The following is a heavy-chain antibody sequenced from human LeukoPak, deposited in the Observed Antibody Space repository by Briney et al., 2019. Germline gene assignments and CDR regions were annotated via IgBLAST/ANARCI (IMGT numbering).Heavy chain of an antibody. Sequence: SVKVSSKASGGTFSSYAISWVRQAPGQGLEWMGGIIPIFGTANYAQKFQGRVTITADESTSTAYMELSSLRSEDTAVYYCARLIHGTNWFDPWGQGTLVTVSS. D-gene: IGHD2-8*01. CDR1: GGTFSSYA. CDR2: IIPIFGTA. CDR3: ARLIHGTNWFDP. V-gene: IGHV1-69*01. J-gene: IGHJ5*02.